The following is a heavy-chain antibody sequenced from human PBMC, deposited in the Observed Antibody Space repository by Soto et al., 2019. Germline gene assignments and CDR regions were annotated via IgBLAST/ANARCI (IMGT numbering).Heavy chain of an antibody. V-gene: IGHV2-26*01. CDR3: ARREGYSYGGDAFDI. Sequence: QVTLKESGPVLVKPTEPLTLTCTVSGFSLSNARMGVSWIRQPPGKALEWLAHIFSNDEKSYSTSLKSRLTITKDTSKSQVVLTMTNMDPVDTATYYCARREGYSYGGDAFDIWGQGTMVTVSS. D-gene: IGHD5-18*01. J-gene: IGHJ3*02. CDR1: GFSLSNARMG. CDR2: IFSNDEK.